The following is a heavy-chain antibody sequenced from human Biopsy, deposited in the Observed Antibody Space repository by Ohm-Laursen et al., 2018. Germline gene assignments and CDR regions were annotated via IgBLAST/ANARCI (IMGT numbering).Heavy chain of an antibody. CDR1: GFSVSSYD. Sequence: SLRLSCAASGFSVSSYDMNWVRQAPGKGLEWISYISETSSHIYDADSVRGRFTVARDIAKNSPYLQMNSLRADDSAVYFCAREQPALSGGGSWFDSWGQGTLVIVSS. CDR2: ISETSSHI. V-gene: IGHV3-21*01. CDR3: AREQPALSGGGSWFDS. D-gene: IGHD6-19*01. J-gene: IGHJ5*01.